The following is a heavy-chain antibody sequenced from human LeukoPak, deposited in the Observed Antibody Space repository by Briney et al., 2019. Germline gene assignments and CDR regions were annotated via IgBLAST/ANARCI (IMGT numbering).Heavy chain of an antibody. D-gene: IGHD1/OR15-1a*01. V-gene: IGHV4-34*01. CDR2: INHSGST. Sequence: NPSETLSLTCAVYGGSFSGYYWSWIRQPPGKGLEWIGEINHSGSTNYNPSLKSRVTISVDTSKNQFSLKLSSVTAADTAVYYCAINKAGAFDYWGQGTLVTVSS. J-gene: IGHJ4*02. CDR1: GGSFSGYY. CDR3: AINKAGAFDY.